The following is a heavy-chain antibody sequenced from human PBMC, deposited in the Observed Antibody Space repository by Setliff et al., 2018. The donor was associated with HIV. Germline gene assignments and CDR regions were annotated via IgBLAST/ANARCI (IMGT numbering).Heavy chain of an antibody. Sequence: ASVKVSCKASGYTFTSYDINWVRQATGQGLEWMGWMNPYSGGTNYAQNFQGWVTMTRDTSITTAYMELSRLTSDDTALYFCVREVRAAYKGPLWFGQSDPRPDTFDIWGQGTTVTLSS. D-gene: IGHD3-10*01. CDR3: VREVRAAYKGPLWFGQSDPRPDTFDI. CDR2: MNPYSGGT. J-gene: IGHJ3*02. CDR1: GYTFTSYD. V-gene: IGHV1-2*04.